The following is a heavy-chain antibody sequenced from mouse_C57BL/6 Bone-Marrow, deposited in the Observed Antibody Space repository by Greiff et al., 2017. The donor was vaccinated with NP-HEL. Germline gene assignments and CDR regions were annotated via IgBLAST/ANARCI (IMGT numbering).Heavy chain of an antibody. Sequence: EVQRVESGGGLVKPGGSLKLSCAASGFTFSDYGMHWVRQAPEKGLEWVAYISSGSSTIYYAATVKGRFTISRDKAKDTLFLQMTSARSEDTAMYYCARYRGGGIYDGYYFDYWGQGTTLTVSS. J-gene: IGHJ2*01. CDR3: ARYRGGGIYDGYYFDY. V-gene: IGHV5-17*01. D-gene: IGHD2-3*01. CDR1: GFTFSDYG. CDR2: ISSGSSTI.